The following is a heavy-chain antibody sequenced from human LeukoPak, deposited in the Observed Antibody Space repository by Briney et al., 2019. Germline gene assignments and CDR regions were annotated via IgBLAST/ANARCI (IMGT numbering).Heavy chain of an antibody. CDR2: IYYSGST. D-gene: IGHD6-6*01. V-gene: IGHV4-30-4*01. CDR3: ARDLRSSSSSGINYYGMDV. CDR1: GGSISSGDYY. Sequence: SETLSLTCTVSGGSISSGDYYWRWIRQPPGKGLEWIAYIYYSGSTYYNPSLKSRVTISVDTSKNQFSLKLSSVTAADTAVYYCARDLRSSSSSGINYYGMDVWGQGTTVTVSS. J-gene: IGHJ6*02.